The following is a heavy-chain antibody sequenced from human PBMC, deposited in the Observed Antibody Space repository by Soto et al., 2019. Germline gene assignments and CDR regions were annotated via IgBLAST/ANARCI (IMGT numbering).Heavy chain of an antibody. V-gene: IGHV3-48*01. Sequence: EGSLRLSCSASGFTFSTYSMNWVRQAPGKGLEWVSYISSSSSTIYYADSVKGRFTISRDNAKNSLYLQMNSLRAEDTAVYYCARDDVLRYFDSLLPNGFDPWGQGTLVTVSS. CDR2: ISSSSSTI. D-gene: IGHD3-9*01. CDR3: ARDDVLRYFDSLLPNGFDP. J-gene: IGHJ5*02. CDR1: GFTFSTYS.